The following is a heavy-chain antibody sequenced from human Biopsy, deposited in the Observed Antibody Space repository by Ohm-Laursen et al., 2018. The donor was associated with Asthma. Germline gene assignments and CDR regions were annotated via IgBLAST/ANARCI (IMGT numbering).Heavy chain of an antibody. V-gene: IGHV4-30-4*08. CDR2: IYYSGST. J-gene: IGHJ5*02. Sequence: TLSLTCTVSYGSITSGGYYWTWIRQHPGKGLEWIEFIYYSGSTYYNPSLTSRVSISVDTSQNQFSLKLSSVTAADSAVYYCARLSLEGYLTYNYFDPWGQGAPVTVSS. D-gene: IGHD2-15*01. CDR1: YGSITSGGYY. CDR3: ARLSLEGYLTYNYFDP.